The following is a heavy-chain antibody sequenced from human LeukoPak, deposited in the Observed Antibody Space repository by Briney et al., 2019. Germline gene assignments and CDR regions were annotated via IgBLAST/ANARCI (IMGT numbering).Heavy chain of an antibody. D-gene: IGHD4-17*01. CDR3: ARDSVTVNTFDI. J-gene: IGHJ3*02. CDR2: IYSGGST. CDR1: GFTVSSNY. Sequence: PGGSLRLSCAASGFTVSSNYMSWVRQAPGKGLEWVSVIYSGGSTYYADSVKGRFTISRDNSKNTLYLQMNSLRAEDTTVYYCARDSVTVNTFDIWAQGTRVTVSS. V-gene: IGHV3-66*01.